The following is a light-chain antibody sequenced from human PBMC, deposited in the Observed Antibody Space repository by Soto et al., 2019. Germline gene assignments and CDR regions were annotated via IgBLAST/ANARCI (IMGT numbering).Light chain of an antibody. CDR1: SSNIGAGCE. CDR2: GNT. CDR3: QSYDSSLSASYV. V-gene: IGLV1-40*01. J-gene: IGLJ1*01. Sequence: QSVLTQPPSVSGAPGQRVTTSCTGCSSNIGAGCEVHWYQHLPGKAPKLLIYGNTNRPSGVPDRFSGSKSGTSASLAITGLQAEDEADYYFQSYDSSLSASYVFGGGTKVTVL.